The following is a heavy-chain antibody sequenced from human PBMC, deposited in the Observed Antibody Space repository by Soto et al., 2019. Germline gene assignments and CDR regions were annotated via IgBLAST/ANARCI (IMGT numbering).Heavy chain of an antibody. CDR3: AGGSGWESES. D-gene: IGHD6-19*01. V-gene: IGHV3-7*05. CDR2: INHSGGGK. Sequence: ELKLLESGGGLVQPGGSLRLSCVASEFTVTTYGMTWVRQAPGKGLEWVATINHSGGGKNYPESVRGRFTISRDGAKESMYLEMNTLRDDATAVYYCAGGSGWESESWGQGTLVTVSS. CDR1: EFTVTTYG. J-gene: IGHJ4*02.